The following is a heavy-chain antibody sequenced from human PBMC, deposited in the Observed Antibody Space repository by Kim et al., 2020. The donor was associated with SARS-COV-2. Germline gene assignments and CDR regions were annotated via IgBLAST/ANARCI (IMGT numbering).Heavy chain of an antibody. V-gene: IGHV4-34*01. CDR3: ARGTSDIVVVVAATYYYYYGMDV. D-gene: IGHD2-15*01. J-gene: IGHJ6*02. Sequence: SETLSLTCAVYGGSFSGYYWSWIRQPPGKGLEWIGEINHSGSTNYNPSLKSRVTISVDTSKNQFSLKLSSVTAADTAVYYCARGTSDIVVVVAATYYYYYGMDVWGQGTTVTVSS. CDR2: INHSGST. CDR1: GGSFSGYY.